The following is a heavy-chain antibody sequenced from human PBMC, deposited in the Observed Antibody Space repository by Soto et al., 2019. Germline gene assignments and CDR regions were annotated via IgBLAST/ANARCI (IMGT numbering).Heavy chain of an antibody. J-gene: IGHJ4*02. D-gene: IGHD6-13*01. CDR1: GFTFSSYA. CDR2: RSYDGSRK. V-gene: IGHV3-30-3*02. CDR3: AKLGVGSATAGVGF. Sequence: GGALRLSCAGSGFTFSSYAMHWVRQAPGKGLGGGAVRSYDGSRKCYADSVKGRFTISRANSKDTLYLQMNSLRAEATGVYYCAKLGVGSATAGVGFWGQGTLVTVSS.